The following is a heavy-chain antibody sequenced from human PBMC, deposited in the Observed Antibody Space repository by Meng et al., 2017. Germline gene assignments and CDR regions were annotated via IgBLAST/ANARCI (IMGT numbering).Heavy chain of an antibody. CDR3: SRDENSSGPTTNWFDP. J-gene: IGHJ5*02. V-gene: IGHV1-18*01. Sequence: ASVTVSCQASGYTFKIYGISWFRQAPGQGLEWVGWVSAYNGKTIYAHKFQDRLTLTTDTSTSTAYMELRSLTSDDTAVYYCSRDENSSGPTTNWFDPWGQGTLVTVSS. CDR2: VSAYNGKT. CDR1: GYTFKIYG. D-gene: IGHD3-22*01.